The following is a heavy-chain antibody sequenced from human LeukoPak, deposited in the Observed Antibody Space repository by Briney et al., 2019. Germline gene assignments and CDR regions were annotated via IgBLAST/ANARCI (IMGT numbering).Heavy chain of an antibody. CDR1: GYSISSSYY. J-gene: IGHJ4*02. Sequence: PSETLSLTCAVSGYSISSSYYWGWIRQPPGKGLEWIGSIYHSGSTYYNPSLKSRVTISVDTSKNQFSLKLSSVTAADTAVYYCARAESYSSSWFDYWGQGTLVTVSS. CDR2: IYHSGST. CDR3: ARAESYSSSWFDY. V-gene: IGHV4-38-2*01. D-gene: IGHD6-13*01.